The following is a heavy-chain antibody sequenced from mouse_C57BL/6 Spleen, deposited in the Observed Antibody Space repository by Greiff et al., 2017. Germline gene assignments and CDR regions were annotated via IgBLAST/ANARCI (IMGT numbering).Heavy chain of an antibody. V-gene: IGHV1-52*01. CDR2: IDPSDSET. Sequence: QVQLQQPGAELVRPGSSVKLSCKASGYTFTSYWMHWVKQRPIQGLEWIGNIDPSDSETHYNQKFKDKATLTVDKSSSTAYMQLSSLTSEDSAVYYCARHYSTSYCAVDYWGQGTSVTVSA. CDR1: GYTFTSYW. J-gene: IGHJ4*01. CDR3: ARHYSTSYCAVDY. D-gene: IGHD2-5*01.